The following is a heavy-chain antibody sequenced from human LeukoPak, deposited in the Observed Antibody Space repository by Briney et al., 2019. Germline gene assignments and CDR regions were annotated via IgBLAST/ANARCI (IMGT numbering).Heavy chain of an antibody. CDR3: ARDPSYRGTDAFDI. Sequence: PGGSLRFSCAASGFTFSSYSMNWVRQAPGKGLEWVSSITSSSRYMYYADSVKGRFTISRDNAQNSLYLQMSSLRAEDTAMYYCARDPSYRGTDAFDIWGQGTMVTVSS. D-gene: IGHD1-26*01. CDR1: GFTFSSYS. V-gene: IGHV3-21*01. J-gene: IGHJ3*02. CDR2: ITSSSRYM.